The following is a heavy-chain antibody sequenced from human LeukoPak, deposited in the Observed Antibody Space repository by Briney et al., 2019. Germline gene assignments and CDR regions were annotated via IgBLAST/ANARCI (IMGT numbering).Heavy chain of an antibody. D-gene: IGHD4-23*01. Sequence: PGGSLRLSCAASGFTFNNYGMHWVRQAPGKGLEWVAFIRYDGSNTYYADSVKGRFTISRDNSKNTLYLQMNSLRAEDTAVYYCARDLGKIGGNSSPFDYWGQGTLVTVSS. CDR3: ARDLGKIGGNSSPFDY. CDR2: IRYDGSNT. V-gene: IGHV3-30*02. J-gene: IGHJ4*02. CDR1: GFTFNNYG.